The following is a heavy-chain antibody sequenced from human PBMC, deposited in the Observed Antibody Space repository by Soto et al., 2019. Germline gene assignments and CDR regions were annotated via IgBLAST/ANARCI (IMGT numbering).Heavy chain of an antibody. CDR2: IWYDGTTK. CDR1: GFAFHRYG. Sequence: QVQLVESGGGVVQPGRSLRLSCAASGFAFHRYGIHWVRQAPGMGLVWVADIWYDGTTKYYADSVKGRFTVSRDDSENTVYLQMHSLRAGDTAVYYCARDGSGGDWRFFDYWGQGTLVTVSS. J-gene: IGHJ4*02. CDR3: ARDGSGGDWRFFDY. V-gene: IGHV3-33*01. D-gene: IGHD3-10*01.